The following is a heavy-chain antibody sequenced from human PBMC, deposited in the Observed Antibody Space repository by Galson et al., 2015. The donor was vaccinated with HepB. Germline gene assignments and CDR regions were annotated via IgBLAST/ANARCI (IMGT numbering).Heavy chain of an antibody. D-gene: IGHD2-8*01. CDR2: LYTSGST. Sequence: ETLSLTCNVSGASIRSYYWSWIRQPAGKGLEWIGRLYTSGSTMYNPSLKSRVTLSEDTSKNQLSLKLTSVTAADTAVYYCAREKPNLRVNSDAFDIWGQGTMVTISS. J-gene: IGHJ3*02. CDR3: AREKPNLRVNSDAFDI. V-gene: IGHV4-4*07. CDR1: GASIRSYY.